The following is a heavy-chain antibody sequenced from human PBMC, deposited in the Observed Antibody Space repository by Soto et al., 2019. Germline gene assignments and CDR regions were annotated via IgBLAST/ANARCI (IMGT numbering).Heavy chain of an antibody. Sequence: QVQLVQSGAEVKKSGASVKVSCKASGYTFTSYGISWVRQAPGQGLEWMGWISAYNGNTNYAQKLQGRVTMTTDTSTSTAYMELRSLRSDDTAVYNCARDMRFGELRGGWFDPWGQGTLVTVSS. D-gene: IGHD3-10*01. J-gene: IGHJ5*02. V-gene: IGHV1-18*01. CDR1: GYTFTSYG. CDR2: ISAYNGNT. CDR3: ARDMRFGELRGGWFDP.